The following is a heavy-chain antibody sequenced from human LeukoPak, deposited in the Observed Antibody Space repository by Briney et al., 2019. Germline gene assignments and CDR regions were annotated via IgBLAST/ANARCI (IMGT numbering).Heavy chain of an antibody. CDR3: ARSGYEYYTMDV. J-gene: IGHJ6*02. V-gene: IGHV3-48*02. CDR2: ISSTSNTI. CDR1: GFTFSDYR. Sequence: GESLRLSCAASGFTFSDYRMNWVRQAPGKGLEWVSYISSTSNTIYYADSVKGRFTISRDNAKNSLYLQMNSLRDEDTGVYYCARSGYEYYTMDVWGQGTTVTVSS. D-gene: IGHD3-3*01.